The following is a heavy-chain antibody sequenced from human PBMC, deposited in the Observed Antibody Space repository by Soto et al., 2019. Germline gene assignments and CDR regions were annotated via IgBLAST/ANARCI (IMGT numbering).Heavy chain of an antibody. J-gene: IGHJ5*02. Sequence: PXEALSVTFHVSGFSSSSYYWIWIRQPPGKGLEWIGYIYYSGSTNYNPSLKSRVTISVDTSKNQFSLKLSSVTAADTAVYYCARDRSRYYYDSSPRGWFDHWGQGPLVTVSS. CDR3: ARDRSRYYYDSSPRGWFDH. V-gene: IGHV4-59*01. D-gene: IGHD3-22*01. CDR2: IYYSGST. CDR1: GFSSSSYY.